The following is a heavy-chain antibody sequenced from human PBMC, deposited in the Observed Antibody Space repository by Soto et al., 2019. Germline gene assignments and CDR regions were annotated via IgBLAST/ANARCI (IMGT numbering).Heavy chain of an antibody. CDR2: IYSGGST. CDR3: ARNSLGLGQPYDAFDI. V-gene: IGHV3-66*02. J-gene: IGHJ3*02. CDR1: GFTVSSNY. D-gene: IGHD7-27*01. Sequence: GGSLRLSCAASGFTVSSNYMSWVRQAPGKGLEWVSVIYSGGSTYYADSVKGRFTISRDNSKNTLYLQMNSLRAEDTAVYYCARNSLGLGQPYDAFDIWGQGTMVTVSS.